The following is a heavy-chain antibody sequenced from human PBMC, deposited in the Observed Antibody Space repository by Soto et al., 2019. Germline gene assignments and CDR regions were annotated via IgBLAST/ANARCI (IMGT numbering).Heavy chain of an antibody. CDR3: ARDRDYYYYYMDV. CDR1: GFTFSSYS. D-gene: IGHD3-10*01. Sequence: EVQLVESGGGLVKPGGSLRLSCAACGFTFSSYSMNWVRQAPGKGLEWVSSISSSSNFISYGDSVKGRFTISRDNAKNSLYLQMSSLRAEDTAVYYCARDRDYYYYYMDVWGKGTTVTVSS. CDR2: ISSSSNFI. J-gene: IGHJ6*03. V-gene: IGHV3-21*01.